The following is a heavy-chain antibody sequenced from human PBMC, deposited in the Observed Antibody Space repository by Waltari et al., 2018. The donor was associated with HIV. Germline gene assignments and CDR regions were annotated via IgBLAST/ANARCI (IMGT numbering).Heavy chain of an antibody. CDR3: ARVLGDPEGTNWFDP. J-gene: IGHJ5*02. Sequence: QVQLQESGPGLVKPSETLSLTCTVSGRSISSYYWTWIRPPPGKGLEWIGYIYYSGSTNYSPSLKSRVTISVDTSKNQFSLKLSSVTAADTAMYYCARVLGDPEGTNWFDPWGQGTLVTVSS. D-gene: IGHD1-1*01. CDR2: IYYSGST. CDR1: GRSISSYY. V-gene: IGHV4-59*01.